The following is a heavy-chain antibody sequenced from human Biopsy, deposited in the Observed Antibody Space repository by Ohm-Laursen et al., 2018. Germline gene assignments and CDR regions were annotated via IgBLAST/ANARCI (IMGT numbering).Heavy chain of an antibody. CDR3: ARATTSTGWPYYYVCGMDV. CDR2: IYYSGST. J-gene: IGHJ6*02. V-gene: IGHV4-59*01. D-gene: IGHD2-8*02. CDR1: GGSISSDY. Sequence: GTLSLTCTVSGGSISSDYWSWIRQTPGKGLEWIGYIYYSGSTNYNPSLKSRVTISVDTSKNQFSLRLNSVTAADTAVYYCARATTSTGWPYYYVCGMDVWGQGTTVTVSS.